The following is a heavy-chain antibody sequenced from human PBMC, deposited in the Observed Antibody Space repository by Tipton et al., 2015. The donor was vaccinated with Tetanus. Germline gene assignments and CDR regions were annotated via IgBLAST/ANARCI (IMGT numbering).Heavy chain of an antibody. CDR3: ARVGPRRADYYYYGMDV. V-gene: IGHV4-34*01. CDR2: INHSGST. Sequence: GLVKPSETLSLTCAVYGGSFSGYYWSWIRQPPGKGLEWIGEINHSGSTNYNPSLKSRVTISVDTSKNQFSLKLSSVTAADTAVYYCARVGPRRADYYYYGMDVWGQGTTVTVSS. CDR1: GGSFSGYY. D-gene: IGHD6-6*01. J-gene: IGHJ6*02.